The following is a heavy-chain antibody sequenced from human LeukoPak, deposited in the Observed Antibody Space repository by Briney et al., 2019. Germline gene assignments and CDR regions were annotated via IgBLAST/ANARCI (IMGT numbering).Heavy chain of an antibody. D-gene: IGHD2-2*01. Sequence: ASVKVSCKASGYTFTSYGISWVRQAPGQGLEWMGWISAYNGNTNYAQKLQGRVTMTTDTSTSTAYMELRSLRSDDTAVYYCARDSSSTSTNDAFDIWGQGTMVTVSS. CDR1: GYTFTSYG. V-gene: IGHV1-18*01. J-gene: IGHJ3*02. CDR3: ARDSSSTSTNDAFDI. CDR2: ISAYNGNT.